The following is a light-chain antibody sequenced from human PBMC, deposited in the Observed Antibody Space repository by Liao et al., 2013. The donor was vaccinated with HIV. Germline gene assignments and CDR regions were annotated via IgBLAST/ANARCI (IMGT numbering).Light chain of an antibody. CDR3: QVWDSSRDHPYV. CDR1: NIGDKG. CDR2: YDT. J-gene: IGLJ1*01. Sequence: SYVLTQPPSVSVAPGKTARITCGGDNIGDKGVHWYQQKPGQAPVLVIYYDTDRPSGIPERFSGSNSGNTATLTISRVEAGDEADYYCQVWDSSRDHPYVFGTGTKVTVL. V-gene: IGLV3-21*01.